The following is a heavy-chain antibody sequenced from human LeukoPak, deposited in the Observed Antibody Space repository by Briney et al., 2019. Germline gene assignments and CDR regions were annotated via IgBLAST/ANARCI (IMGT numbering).Heavy chain of an antibody. V-gene: IGHV4-34*01. D-gene: IGHD3-22*01. CDR1: GGSFSGYY. Sequence: SETLSLTCAVYGGSFSGYYWSWIRQPPGKGLEWIGEINHSGSTNYNPSLKSRVTISADTSKNQFSLKLSSVTAADTAVYYCARTREKGGYYYHNAFDIWGQGTMVTVSS. CDR3: ARTREKGGYYYHNAFDI. CDR2: INHSGST. J-gene: IGHJ3*02.